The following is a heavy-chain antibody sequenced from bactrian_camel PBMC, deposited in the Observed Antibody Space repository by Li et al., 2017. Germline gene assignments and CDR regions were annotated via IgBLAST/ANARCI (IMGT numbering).Heavy chain of an antibody. Sequence: HVQLVESGGGSVQAGGSLRLSCRAKGTIYHDACGGWLRQASGKEREGVAAIDKDGIASYIDSVKGRFTVSRDNGNNTVNLMMNSLKPEDTATYYCAAKVVEGSCSVESAIDLWGKGTQVTVS. V-gene: IGHV3S53*01. J-gene: IGHJ7*01. CDR2: IDKDGIA. CDR1: GTIYHDAC. D-gene: IGHD6*01.